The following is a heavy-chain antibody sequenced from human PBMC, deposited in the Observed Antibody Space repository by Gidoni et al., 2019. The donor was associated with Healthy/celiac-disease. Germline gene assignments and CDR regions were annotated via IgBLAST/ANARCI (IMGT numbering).Heavy chain of an antibody. V-gene: IGHV4-34*01. D-gene: IGHD5-18*01. Sequence: QVQLQQWGAGLLKPSETLSLTCAVYGGSFSGYYWGWIRQPPGTGLEWIGEINHSGSTNYNPSLKSRVTISVDTSKNQFSLKLSSVTAADTAVYYCARGRLQLWLRWVNWFDPWGQGTLVTVSS. CDR2: INHSGST. CDR3: ARGRLQLWLRWVNWFDP. CDR1: GGSFSGYY. J-gene: IGHJ5*02.